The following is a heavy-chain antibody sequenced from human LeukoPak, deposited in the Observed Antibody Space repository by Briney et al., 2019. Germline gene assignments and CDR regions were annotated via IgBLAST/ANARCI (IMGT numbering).Heavy chain of an antibody. Sequence: GGSLRLSCAASGFTFSSYGMHWVRQAPGKGLEWVAVIWYDGSNKYYADSVKGRFTISRDNSKNTLYLQMNSLRAEDTAVYYCARGAAAAGTYPDYWGQGTLVTVSS. J-gene: IGHJ4*02. V-gene: IGHV3-33*01. D-gene: IGHD6-13*01. CDR2: IWYDGSNK. CDR1: GFTFSSYG. CDR3: ARGAAAAGTYPDY.